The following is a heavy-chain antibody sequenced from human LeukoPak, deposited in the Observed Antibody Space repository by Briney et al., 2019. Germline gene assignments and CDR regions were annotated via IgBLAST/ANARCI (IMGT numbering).Heavy chain of an antibody. CDR3: ARDPGPATHFDY. Sequence: ASGKVSCKASGYTFPSYYMHWVRQASGQGLGWMGIINPSGGSTSHAQKFQGRVTMTSATSTSTLYMELSSLRSEDTAVYYCARDPGPATHFDYWGQGTLVTVSS. CDR1: GYTFPSYY. J-gene: IGHJ4*02. D-gene: IGHD2-15*01. V-gene: IGHV1-46*01. CDR2: INPSGGST.